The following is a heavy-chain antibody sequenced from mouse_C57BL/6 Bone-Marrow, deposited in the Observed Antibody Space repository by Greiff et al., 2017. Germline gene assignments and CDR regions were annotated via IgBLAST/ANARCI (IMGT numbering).Heavy chain of an antibody. CDR1: GYTFTSYW. CDR3: ARSDYGGY. J-gene: IGHJ2*01. CDR2: INPSSGYT. Sequence: QVQLQQSGAELAKPGASVKLSCKASGYTFTSYWMHWVKQRPGQGLEWIGYINPSSGYTKYNQKFKHKATFTADNSSSTAYMQLSSLTYEDSAVYYGARSDYGGYWGQGTTLTVSS. V-gene: IGHV1-7*01.